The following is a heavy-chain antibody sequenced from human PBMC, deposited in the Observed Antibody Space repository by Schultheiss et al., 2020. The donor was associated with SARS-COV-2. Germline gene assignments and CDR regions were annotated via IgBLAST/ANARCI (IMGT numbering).Heavy chain of an antibody. CDR2: ISTSSSYI. V-gene: IGHV3-21*04. CDR3: ARKAGYYDSSPDAFDI. CDR1: GFTFSSYS. D-gene: IGHD3-22*01. J-gene: IGHJ3*02. Sequence: GGSLRLSCAASGFTFSSYSMNWVRQAPGKGLEWVSSISTSSSYIYYADSVKGRFTISRDNSKNTLYLQMNSLRAEDTAVYYCARKAGYYDSSPDAFDIWGQGTMVTVSS.